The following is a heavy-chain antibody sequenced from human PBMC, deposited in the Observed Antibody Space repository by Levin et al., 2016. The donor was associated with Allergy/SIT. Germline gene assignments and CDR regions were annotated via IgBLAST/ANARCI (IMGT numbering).Heavy chain of an antibody. CDR3: AREFGDQNSGHGY. CDR1: GYTFTSYD. Sequence: ASVKVSCKASGYTFTSYDINWVRQAPGQGLEWMGWINPNSGGTNYAQKFQGRVTMTRDTSISTAYMELSRLRSDDTAVYYCAREFGDQNSGHGYWGQGTLVTASS. V-gene: IGHV1-2*02. CDR2: INPNSGGT. J-gene: IGHJ4*02. D-gene: IGHD3-16*01.